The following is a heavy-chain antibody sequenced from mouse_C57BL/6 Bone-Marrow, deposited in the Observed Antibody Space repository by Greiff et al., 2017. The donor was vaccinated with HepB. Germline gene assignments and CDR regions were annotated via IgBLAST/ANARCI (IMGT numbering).Heavy chain of an antibody. D-gene: IGHD1-1*01. J-gene: IGHJ1*03. V-gene: IGHV3-6*01. Sequence: EVQLQQSGPGLVKPSQSLSLTCSVTGYSITSGYYWNWIRQFPGNKLEWMGYISYDGSNNYNPSLKNRISITRDTSKNQFFLKLNSVTTEDTATYYCARGTTVVGYFDVWGTGTTVTVSS. CDR3: ARGTTVVGYFDV. CDR1: GYSITSGYY. CDR2: ISYDGSN.